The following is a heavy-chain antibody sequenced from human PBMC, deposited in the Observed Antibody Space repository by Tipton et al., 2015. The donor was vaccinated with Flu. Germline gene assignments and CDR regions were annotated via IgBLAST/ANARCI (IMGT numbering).Heavy chain of an antibody. CDR2: ISHSGSS. CDR1: GYSISTGYY. V-gene: IGHV4-38-2*01. J-gene: IGHJ4*02. D-gene: IGHD3-10*01. CDR3: LRSTYYYGSESSDY. Sequence: TLSLTCAVSGYSISTGYYWGWIRQPPGKGLEWIGTISHSGSSYYKPSLKSRLTISLDTFQNHFSLKLNSVTAADTAVYYCLRSTYYYGSESSDYWGQGTLVTVSS.